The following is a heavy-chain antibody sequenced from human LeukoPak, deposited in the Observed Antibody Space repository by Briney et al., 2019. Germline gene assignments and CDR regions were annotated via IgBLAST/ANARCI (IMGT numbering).Heavy chain of an antibody. D-gene: IGHD3-10*01. V-gene: IGHV3-21*01. J-gene: IGHJ5*02. CDR3: ARGLIDGSYLDP. CDR1: GFTFSAYA. CDR2: ISASGDLT. Sequence: GGSLRLSCAASGFTFSAYALSWVRQAPGKGLEWVSFISASGDLTYYADSVKGRFTISRDNANNSLYLQMNSLRVEDTGLYYCARGLIDGSYLDPWGQGTLVTVSS.